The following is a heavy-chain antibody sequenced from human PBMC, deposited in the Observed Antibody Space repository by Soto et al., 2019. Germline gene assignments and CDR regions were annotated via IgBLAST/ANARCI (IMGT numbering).Heavy chain of an antibody. Sequence: KSSETLSLTCTVSGASISSYYWSWIRQPAGKGLEWIGRVYSSGSTNYNPSLKSRVTMSVDTSKSQFSLKLTSVTAADTAIYYCATLHSSGPKDYYYNVDVWGQGTTVTVSS. J-gene: IGHJ6*02. CDR2: VYSSGST. CDR1: GASISSYY. V-gene: IGHV4-4*07. D-gene: IGHD6-19*01. CDR3: ATLHSSGPKDYYYNVDV.